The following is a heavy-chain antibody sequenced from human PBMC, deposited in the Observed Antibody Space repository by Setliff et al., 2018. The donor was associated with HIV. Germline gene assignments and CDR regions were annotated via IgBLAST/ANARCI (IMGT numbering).Heavy chain of an antibody. CDR1: GFTFSGSP. CDR3: TRDTSRADESAFDI. J-gene: IGHJ3*02. CDR2: IKTEAEGYAT. Sequence: ETLSLSCGASGFTFSGSPMHWVRQASGKGLEWVGRIKTEAEGYATAYAASVKGRFTISRDDSKNTAYLQMNSLKTEDTALYYCTRDTSRADESAFDIWGQGTLVTVSS. V-gene: IGHV3-73*01.